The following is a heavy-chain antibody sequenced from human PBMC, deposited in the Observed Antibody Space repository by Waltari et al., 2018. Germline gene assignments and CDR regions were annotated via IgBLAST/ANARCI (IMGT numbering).Heavy chain of an antibody. V-gene: IGHV4-59*01. CDR1: GGSISSYY. CDR3: ASAPNDYGEGPYDY. CDR2: SYYSGST. D-gene: IGHD4-17*01. J-gene: IGHJ4*02. Sequence: QVQLQESGPGLVKPSETLSLTCTVPGGSISSYYWSWIRQPPGKGLEWIGYSYYSGSTTFSPSLKSRVTISVDTSKNQFSLKLSSVTAADTAVYYCASAPNDYGEGPYDYWGQGTLVTVSS.